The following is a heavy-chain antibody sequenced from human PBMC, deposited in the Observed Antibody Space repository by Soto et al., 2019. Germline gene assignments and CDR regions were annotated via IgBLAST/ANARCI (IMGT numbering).Heavy chain of an antibody. Sequence: QVQLMQSRAEVKEPGASVKVSCKASGYTFRSYDITWVRQATGQGLEWMGWMNPNSGNTGYAQQFQGRVTMTRNTSISTAYMELSSLRSEDTAIYYCARAYSSTWYEGGYWGQGTLVTVSS. V-gene: IGHV1-8*01. CDR3: ARAYSSTWYEGGY. CDR1: GYTFRSYD. J-gene: IGHJ4*02. CDR2: MNPNSGNT. D-gene: IGHD6-13*01.